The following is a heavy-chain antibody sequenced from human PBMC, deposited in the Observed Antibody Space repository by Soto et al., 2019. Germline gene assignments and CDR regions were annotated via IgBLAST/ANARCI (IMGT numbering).Heavy chain of an antibody. CDR3: ARHPSSGSYSDY. J-gene: IGHJ4*02. D-gene: IGHD1-26*01. V-gene: IGHV4-39*01. CDR1: GGSIRSSTYY. Sequence: PSETLSLTCTVSGGSIRSSTYYWGWIRQPPGKGLEWVGSIPSGGSTYYNPSLKSRVTIPVDTSKNHFSLKLNSVTAADTAVYHCARHPSSGSYSDYWGQGSLVTVS. CDR2: IPSGGST.